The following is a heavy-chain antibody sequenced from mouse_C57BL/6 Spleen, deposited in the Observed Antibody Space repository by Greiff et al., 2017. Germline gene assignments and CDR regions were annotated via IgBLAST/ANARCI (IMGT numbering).Heavy chain of an antibody. CDR2: IYPGDGAT. J-gene: IGHJ4*01. D-gene: IGHD2-5*01. CDR3: ARSGSNYVGAMDY. V-gene: IGHV1-82*01. Sequence: QVQLQQSGPELVKPGASVKISCKASGYAFSSSWMNWVKQRPGKGLEWIGRIYPGDGATNYNGKFKGKATLTADKSSSTAYMQLSSLTSEDSAVYFCARSGSNYVGAMDYWGQGTSVTVSS. CDR1: GYAFSSSW.